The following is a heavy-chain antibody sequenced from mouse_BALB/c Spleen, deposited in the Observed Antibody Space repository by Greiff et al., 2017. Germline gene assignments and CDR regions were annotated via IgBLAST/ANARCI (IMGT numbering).Heavy chain of an antibody. CDR2: ISDGGSYT. J-gene: IGHJ4*01. V-gene: IGHV5-4*02. CDR3: ARRSDGAMDY. Sequence: EVKLVESGGGLVKPGGSLKLSCAASGFTFSDYYMYWVRQTPEKRLEWVATISDGGSYTYYPDSVKGRFTISRDNAKNNLYLQMSSLKSEDTAMYYCARRSDGAMDYWGQGTSVTVSS. CDR1: GFTFSDYY.